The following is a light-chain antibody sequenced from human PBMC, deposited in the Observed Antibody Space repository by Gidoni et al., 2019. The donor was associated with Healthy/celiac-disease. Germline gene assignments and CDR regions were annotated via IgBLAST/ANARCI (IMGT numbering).Light chain of an antibody. CDR1: QSVSSN. V-gene: IGKV3-15*01. CDR2: CAS. CDR3: QQYNNWPPYT. Sequence: EIVTTQSPATLSVSPWQRDTLPCRASQSVSSNLARYQQKPGQAPRLLIYCASTKATGIPARFSGSGSGTEFTLTISSLQSEDFAVYYCQQYNNWPPYTFGQGTKLEIK. J-gene: IGKJ2*01.